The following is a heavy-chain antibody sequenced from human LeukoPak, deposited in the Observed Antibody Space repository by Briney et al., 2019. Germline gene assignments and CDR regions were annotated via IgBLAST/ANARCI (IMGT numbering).Heavy chain of an antibody. J-gene: IGHJ4*02. CDR2: ISASGGTT. D-gene: IGHD4-17*01. CDR1: GFTFSSYA. CDR3: AKASTVTRADY. Sequence: GGSLRLSCAASGFTFSSYAMSWVRQAPGKGLEWVSSISASGGTTYYADSVKGRFTISRDNSKNTLYLQMNSLRAGDTAVFYCAKASTVTRADYWGQGTLVTVSS. V-gene: IGHV3-23*01.